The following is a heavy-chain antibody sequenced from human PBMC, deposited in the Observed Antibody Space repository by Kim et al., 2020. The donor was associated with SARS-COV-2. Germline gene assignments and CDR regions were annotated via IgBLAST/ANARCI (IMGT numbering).Heavy chain of an antibody. V-gene: IGHV1-3*01. CDR2: INAGNGNT. Sequence: ASVKVSCKASGYTFTSYAMHWVRQAPGQRLEWMGWINAGNGNTKYSQKFQGRVTITRDTSASTAYMELSSLRSEDTAVYYCARGKGLHGNYGGIPLGYYGMDVWGQGTTVTVSS. J-gene: IGHJ6*02. D-gene: IGHD4-17*01. CDR1: GYTFTSYA. CDR3: ARGKGLHGNYGGIPLGYYGMDV.